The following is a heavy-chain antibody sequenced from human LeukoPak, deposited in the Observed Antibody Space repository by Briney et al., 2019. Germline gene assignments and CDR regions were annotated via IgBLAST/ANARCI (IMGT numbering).Heavy chain of an antibody. J-gene: IGHJ4*02. CDR1: GGSISSYY. D-gene: IGHD2-2*02. CDR2: IYYSGST. V-gene: IGHV4-59*12. CDR3: TREWCSSTSCYIFDY. Sequence: SETLSLTCTVSGGSISSYYWSWIRQPPGKGLEWIGYIYYSGSTNYNPSLKSRVTISVDTSKNQFSLKLSSVTAADTAVYYCTREWCSSTSCYIFDYWGQGTLVTVSS.